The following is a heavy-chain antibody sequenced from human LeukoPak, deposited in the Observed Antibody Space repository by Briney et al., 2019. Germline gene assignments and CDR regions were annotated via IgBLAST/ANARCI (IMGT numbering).Heavy chain of an antibody. CDR2: ISAYNGNT. CDR1: GYTFTIYG. V-gene: IGHV1-18*01. CDR3: ARRRYCSSTSCYGKGMYYYYYGMDV. J-gene: IGHJ6*02. D-gene: IGHD2-2*01. Sequence: GASVKVSCKASGYTFTIYGISWVRQAPGQGLEWMGWISAYNGNTNYAQKLQGRVTMTTDTSTSTAYMELRRLRSDDTAVYYCARRRYCSSTSCYGKGMYYYYYGMDVWGQGTTVTVSS.